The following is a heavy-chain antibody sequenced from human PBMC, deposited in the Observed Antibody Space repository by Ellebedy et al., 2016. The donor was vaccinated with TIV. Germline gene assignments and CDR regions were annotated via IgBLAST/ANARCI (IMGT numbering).Heavy chain of an antibody. CDR3: AGQVSGYRIGGIDAFDV. D-gene: IGHD5-12*01. CDR1: GYRFTSFW. CDR2: IYPDDSDT. V-gene: IGHV5-51*01. Sequence: GESLKISXQASGYRFTSFWIGWVRQMPGKGLEWMGVIYPDDSDTRYSPSFQGQVTFSVDKSTSTAYLQWSTLKASDTAMYYCAGQVSGYRIGGIDAFDVWGQGTMVTVSS. J-gene: IGHJ3*01.